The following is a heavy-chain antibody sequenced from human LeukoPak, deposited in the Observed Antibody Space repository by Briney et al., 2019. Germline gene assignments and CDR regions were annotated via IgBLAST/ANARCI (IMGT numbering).Heavy chain of an antibody. CDR1: GDSVRNDFYY. D-gene: IGHD2-2*01. Sequence: PSETLSLTCSVSGDSVRNDFYYWGWIRQPPGKGLEWVACLSHAGNTWYNPSLESRLSISVDTSKNQFSLKFSSVTAADTALYWCARHNAPRRVGFDFWGQGTLVTVSS. J-gene: IGHJ4*02. CDR3: ARHNAPRRVGFDF. V-gene: IGHV4-39*01. CDR2: LSHAGNT.